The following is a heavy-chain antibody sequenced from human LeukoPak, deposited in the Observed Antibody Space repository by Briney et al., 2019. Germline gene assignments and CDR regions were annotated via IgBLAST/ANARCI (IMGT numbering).Heavy chain of an antibody. J-gene: IGHJ5*02. CDR2: IYFSGNT. CDR3: ARAHDYGDYKNWFDP. CDR1: GGSITSDH. V-gene: IGHV4-59*01. Sequence: PSETLSLTCTVSGGSITSDHWSWLRQPPGKGLEGIGYIYFSGNTNYNPSLKSRVTISIDTSKKQFSLKLRSVTAADTAVYYCARAHDYGDYKNWFDPWGQGTLVTVSS. D-gene: IGHD4-17*01.